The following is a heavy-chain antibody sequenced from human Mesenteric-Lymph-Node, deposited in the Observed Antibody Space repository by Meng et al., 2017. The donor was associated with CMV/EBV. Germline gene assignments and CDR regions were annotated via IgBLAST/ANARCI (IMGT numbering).Heavy chain of an antibody. D-gene: IGHD2-21*02. CDR1: GFTFSEHF. V-gene: IGHV3-72*01. Sequence: GESLKISCAASGFTFSEHFMDWVRQAPGKGLEWVGRTRNRANSYTTEYAASVKGRFIISRDDSKNSLFLQMNSLKAEDTAVYYCGRVPGVTHYDLDVWGQGTTVTVSS. CDR3: GRVPGVTHYDLDV. J-gene: IGHJ6*02. CDR2: TRNRANSYTT.